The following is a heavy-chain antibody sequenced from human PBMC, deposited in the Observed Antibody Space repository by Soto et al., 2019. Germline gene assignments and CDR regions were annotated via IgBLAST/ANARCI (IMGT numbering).Heavy chain of an antibody. CDR3: ARGSLYYYYYMDV. CDR1: GGSFSGYY. Sequence: SETLSLTCAVYGGSFSGYYWSWIRQPPGKGLEWIGEINHSGSTNYNPSLKSRVTISVDTSKNQFSLKLSSVTAADTAVYYCARGSLYYYYYMDVWGKGTTVTVSS. CDR2: INHSGST. J-gene: IGHJ6*03. V-gene: IGHV4-34*01.